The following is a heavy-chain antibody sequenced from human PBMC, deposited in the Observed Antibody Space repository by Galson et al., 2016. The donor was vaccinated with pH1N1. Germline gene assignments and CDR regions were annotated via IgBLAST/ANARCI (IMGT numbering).Heavy chain of an antibody. CDR3: ARADHFAANGGFDP. D-gene: IGHD3-10*01. CDR1: GYPFTRYD. Sequence: SVKVSCKASGYPFTRYDINWVRQAPGQGLEWMGWVNPNSGNAGYARKFRERVTLTRDTSINTVYMEMSSLRHDDTAVYYCARADHFAANGGFDPWGQGTLVTVSS. CDR2: VNPNSGNA. J-gene: IGHJ5*02. V-gene: IGHV1-8*03.